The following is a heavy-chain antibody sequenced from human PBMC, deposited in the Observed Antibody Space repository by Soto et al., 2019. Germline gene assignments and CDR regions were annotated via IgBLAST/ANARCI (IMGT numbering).Heavy chain of an antibody. CDR2: IYHSGST. CDR3: ARQGMHSSGWYDY. CDR1: GGSISSSNW. Sequence: PSETLSLTCAVSGGSISSSNWWSWVRQPPGKGLEWIGEIYHSGSTNYNPSLKSRVTISVDKSKNQFSLKPSSVTAADTAVYYCARQGMHSSGWYDYWGQGTLVTVSS. D-gene: IGHD6-19*01. J-gene: IGHJ4*02. V-gene: IGHV4-4*02.